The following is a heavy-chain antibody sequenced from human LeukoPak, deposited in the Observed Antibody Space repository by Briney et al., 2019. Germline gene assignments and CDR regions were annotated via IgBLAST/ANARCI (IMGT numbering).Heavy chain of an antibody. CDR2: IYYSGST. CDR1: GGSISSYY. J-gene: IGHJ4*02. D-gene: IGHD6-13*01. V-gene: IGHV4-59*12. CDR3: ARGGGSSWYSLSAYDY. Sequence: SETLSLTCTVSGGSISSYYWSWIRQPPGKGLEWIGYIYYSGSTNYNPSLKSRVTISVDTSKNQFSLKLSSVTAADTAVYYCARGGGSSWYSLSAYDYWGQGTLVTVSS.